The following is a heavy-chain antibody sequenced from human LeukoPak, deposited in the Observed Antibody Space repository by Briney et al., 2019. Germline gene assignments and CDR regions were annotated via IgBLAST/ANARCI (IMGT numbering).Heavy chain of an antibody. CDR2: ISGSGGST. D-gene: IGHD6-19*01. CDR3: VRGSSEWKGMDI. J-gene: IGHJ4*02. Sequence: LPGGSLRLFCAASGFTFSSYAMSWVRQAPGKGLEWVSSISGSGGSTYYADSVKGRFSISRENAKNTMYLQMNSVRAADTAVYYCVRGSSEWKGMDIWGQGTQVTVSS. V-gene: IGHV3-23*01. CDR1: GFTFSSYA.